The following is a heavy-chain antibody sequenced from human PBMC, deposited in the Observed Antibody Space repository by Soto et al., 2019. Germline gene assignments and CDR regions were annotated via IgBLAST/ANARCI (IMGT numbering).Heavy chain of an antibody. V-gene: IGHV1-3*01. Sequence: WPHQATKQRLEWMGWINAGNGNTKYSQKFQGRVTITRDTSASTAYMELSSLRSEDTAVYYCARAGEYSSGWYTNAFAILGKGTMVTVSS. CDR2: INAGNGNT. CDR3: ARAGEYSSGWYTNAFAI. J-gene: IGHJ3*02. D-gene: IGHD6-19*01.